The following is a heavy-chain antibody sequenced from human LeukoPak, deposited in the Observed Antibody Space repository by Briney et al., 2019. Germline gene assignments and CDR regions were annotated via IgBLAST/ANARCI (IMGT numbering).Heavy chain of an antibody. CDR2: IYTSGST. V-gene: IGHV4-61*02. CDR1: GGSISSGSYY. J-gene: IGHJ4*02. D-gene: IGHD6-6*01. CDR3: AREEYSSSSVFDY. Sequence: PSETLSLTCTVSGGSISSGSYYWSWIRQPAGKGLEWIGRIYTSGSTNYNPSLKSRVTISVDTSKNQFSLKLSSVTAADTAVYYCAREEYSSSSVFDYWGQGTLVTVSS.